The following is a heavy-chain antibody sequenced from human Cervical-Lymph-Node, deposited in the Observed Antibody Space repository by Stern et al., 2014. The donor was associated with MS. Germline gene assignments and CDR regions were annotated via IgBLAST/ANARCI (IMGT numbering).Heavy chain of an antibody. D-gene: IGHD1-26*01. J-gene: IGHJ4*02. V-gene: IGHV3-30*14. CDR2: ISYDGSSK. Sequence: VHLVESGGGVVQPGTSLRLSCAASGFTFSSHVMHWVRQAPGKGLEWVAFISYDGSSKYYADFVKGRFTISRDNSKNTLYLQMNNLRPEDTAVYYCADGFLSGSYLNWGQGTRVTVSS. CDR3: ADGFLSGSYLN. CDR1: GFTFSSHV.